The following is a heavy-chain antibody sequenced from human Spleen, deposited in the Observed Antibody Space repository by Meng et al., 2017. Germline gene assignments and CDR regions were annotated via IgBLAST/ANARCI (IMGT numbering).Heavy chain of an antibody. D-gene: IGHD4-17*01. CDR2: ISYDGSNK. CDR3: ARAGLDYGDYEIFFDY. V-gene: IGHV3-30*04. Sequence: GESLKISCAASGFTFSSYAMHWVRQAPGKGLEWVAVISYDGSNKYYADSVKGRFTISRDNSKNTLYLQMNSLRAEDTAVYYCARAGLDYGDYEIFFDYWGQGTLVTVSS. CDR1: GFTFSSYA. J-gene: IGHJ4*02.